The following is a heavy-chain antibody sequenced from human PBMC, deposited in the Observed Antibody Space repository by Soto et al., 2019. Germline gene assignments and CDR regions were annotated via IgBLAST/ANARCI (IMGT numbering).Heavy chain of an antibody. CDR1: GFTVNAYT. CDR2: ISWDGGIT. Sequence: GGSRRLACAASGFTVNAYTMHWVRQAPGKGLEWVSLISWDGGITYYGDSVKGRFTVSRDNSDNSLYLQMTSLRSDDTAFYYCAKDSYDILTGQKRYFDSWGQGTLVTVSS. V-gene: IGHV3-43*01. D-gene: IGHD3-9*01. CDR3: AKDSYDILTGQKRYFDS. J-gene: IGHJ4*02.